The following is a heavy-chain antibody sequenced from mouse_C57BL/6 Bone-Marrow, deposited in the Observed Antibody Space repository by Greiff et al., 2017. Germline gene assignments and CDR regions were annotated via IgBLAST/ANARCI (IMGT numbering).Heavy chain of an antibody. V-gene: IGHV5-4*01. J-gene: IGHJ2*01. D-gene: IGHD4-1*01. CDR1: GFTFSSYA. CDR3: ARERSMGVDY. CDR2: ISDGGSYT. Sequence: EVKLMESGGGLVKPGGSLKLSCAASGFTFSSYAMSWVRQTPEKRLEWVATISDGGSYTYYPDNVKGRFTISRDNAKNNLYLQMSHLKSEDTAMYYCARERSMGVDYWGQGTTLTVSS.